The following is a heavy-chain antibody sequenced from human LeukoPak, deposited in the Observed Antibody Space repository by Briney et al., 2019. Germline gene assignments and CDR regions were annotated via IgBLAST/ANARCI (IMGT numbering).Heavy chain of an antibody. Sequence: PGGSLRLSCAASGFTFDDYVMHWDRQAPGKGLAWVSCISWNSGSIGYADSVKGRFTISRDNAKNSLYLQMISLRAEDTALYYCAKDSSSWYAIDYWGQGTLVTVSS. D-gene: IGHD6-13*01. CDR1: GFTFDDYV. CDR2: ISWNSGSI. V-gene: IGHV3-9*01. J-gene: IGHJ4*02. CDR3: AKDSSSWYAIDY.